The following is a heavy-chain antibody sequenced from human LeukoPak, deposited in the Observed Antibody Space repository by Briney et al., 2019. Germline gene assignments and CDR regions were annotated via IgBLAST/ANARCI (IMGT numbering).Heavy chain of an antibody. CDR3: ARDKQLDWAHYYYYYMDV. V-gene: IGHV1-8*01. CDR2: ISPNSGDT. Sequence: GASVKVSCEGSGYTFTSYDINWVRQATGQGLEWMGWISPNSGDTGYAQKFQGRITITRNTPLSTVYMELSRLRSDDTAVYYCARDKQLDWAHYYYYYMDVWGKGTTVTVSS. J-gene: IGHJ6*03. CDR1: GYTFTSYD. D-gene: IGHD1-1*01.